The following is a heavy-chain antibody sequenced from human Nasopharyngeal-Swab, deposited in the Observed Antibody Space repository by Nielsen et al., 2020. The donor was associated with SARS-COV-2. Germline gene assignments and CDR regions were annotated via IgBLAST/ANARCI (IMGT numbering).Heavy chain of an antibody. CDR2: IYPGYSDN. CDR1: GNTFSNYW. D-gene: IGHD2-2*02. Sequence: GESLKISCKASGNTFSNYWIGWVRQMPGKGLEWMGIIYPGYSDNRYSPSFQGQVTITADKSISTAYLQWNSLKASDTAMYYCARQLVGDCSSIECYTSYGMDVWGQGTSVTVSS. J-gene: IGHJ6*02. CDR3: ARQLVGDCSSIECYTSYGMDV. V-gene: IGHV5-51*01.